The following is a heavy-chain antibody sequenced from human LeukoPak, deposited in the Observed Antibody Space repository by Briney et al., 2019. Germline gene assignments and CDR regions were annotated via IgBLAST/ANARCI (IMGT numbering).Heavy chain of an antibody. D-gene: IGHD3-16*01. V-gene: IGHV3-21*01. CDR1: GFTFSDFR. Sequence: GGSLRLSCAASGFTFSDFRMNWVRQAPGKGLEWVSSISSSSGYIYYADSVKGRFTISRDNAKNSLYLQMNSLRAEDTAVYYCARVSVYCFDYWGQGTLVTVSS. J-gene: IGHJ4*02. CDR2: ISSSSGYI. CDR3: ARVSVYCFDY.